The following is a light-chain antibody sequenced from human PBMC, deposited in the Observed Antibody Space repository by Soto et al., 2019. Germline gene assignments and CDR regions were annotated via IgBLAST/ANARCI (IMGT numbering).Light chain of an antibody. Sequence: EIVMTQSPATXSXSXGERATLSCRASQSVSSNLAWYQQKPGQAPRLLIHGASTRATGFPARFSGSGSGTDFTLTISSLQSEDFAVYYCQQYGSSPWTFGQGTKVDIK. CDR3: QQYGSSPWT. CDR1: QSVSSN. CDR2: GAS. V-gene: IGKV3-15*01. J-gene: IGKJ1*01.